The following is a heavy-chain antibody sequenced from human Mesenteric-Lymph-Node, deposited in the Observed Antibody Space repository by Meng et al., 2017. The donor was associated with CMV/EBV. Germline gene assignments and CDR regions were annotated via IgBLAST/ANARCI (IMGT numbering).Heavy chain of an antibody. CDR3: ARDREYVSGTYYNYFDY. V-gene: IGHV6-1*01. CDR1: ASNNAA. J-gene: IGHJ4*02. Sequence: ASNNAAWKRNRPSPSRGLEWLGRTYYKSKWYNQYAVSVRSRITINPDTSKNQFSLQLNSVTPEDTAVYYCARDREYVSGTYYNYFDYWGQGTLVTVSS. CDR2: TYYKSKWYN. D-gene: IGHD3-10*01.